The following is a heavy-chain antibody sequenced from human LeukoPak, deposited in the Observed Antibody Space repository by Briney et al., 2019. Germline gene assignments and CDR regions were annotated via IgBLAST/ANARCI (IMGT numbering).Heavy chain of an antibody. CDR2: IYTSGST. D-gene: IGHD3-9*01. Sequence: PSETLSLTCTVSGGSISSYYWSWIRQPAGKGLEWIGRIYTSGSTNYNPSLKSRVTMSVDTSKNQFSLKLSSVTAADTAVYYCARDATYDIGRKYGMDVWGQGTTVTVSS. J-gene: IGHJ6*02. CDR1: GGSISSYY. CDR3: ARDATYDIGRKYGMDV. V-gene: IGHV4-4*07.